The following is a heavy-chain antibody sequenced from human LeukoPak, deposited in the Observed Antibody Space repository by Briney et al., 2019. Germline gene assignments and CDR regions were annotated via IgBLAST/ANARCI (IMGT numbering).Heavy chain of an antibody. CDR1: GCTFSNYW. Sequence: PGGSLRLSCAASGCTFSNYWMSWVRQTPGKGLEWVANIKEDGSEKYYVDSVKGRFTISRDNAKNSLYLQMNSLRAEDTAVYYCARAARDYWGQGTLVTVSS. V-gene: IGHV3-7*04. CDR3: ARAARDY. CDR2: IKEDGSEK. J-gene: IGHJ4*02.